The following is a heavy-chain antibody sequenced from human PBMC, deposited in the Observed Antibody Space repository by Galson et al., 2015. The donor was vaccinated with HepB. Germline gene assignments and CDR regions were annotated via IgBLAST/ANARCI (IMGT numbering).Heavy chain of an antibody. Sequence: SLRLSCAVSGFTASNYYMSWVRQAPGKGLEWVSIIYTPGTTFYADSVKGRFTVSRDNSKNTVYLQLNSLRPEDTAVYYCARDRTSGSHTPFDHWGQGTLVTVSS. V-gene: IGHV3-66*01. D-gene: IGHD3-10*01. CDR3: ARDRTSGSHTPFDH. CDR1: GFTASNYY. J-gene: IGHJ4*02. CDR2: IYTPGTT.